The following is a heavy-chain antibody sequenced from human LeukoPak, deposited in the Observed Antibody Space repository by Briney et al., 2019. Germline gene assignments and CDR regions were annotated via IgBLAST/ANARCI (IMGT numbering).Heavy chain of an antibody. CDR3: ARVGYDSSGRHRYAFDI. J-gene: IGHJ3*02. CDR1: GYTFTRYG. V-gene: IGHV1-18*01. CDR2: INPNNGNT. Sequence: ASVTVSFKASGYTFTRYGISWVRQAPGQGLEWMGWINPNNGNTNYVQKLQGRVTMTTDTSTSTAYMELRSLRSDDTAVYYCARVGYDSSGRHRYAFDIWGQGTMVTVSS. D-gene: IGHD3-22*01.